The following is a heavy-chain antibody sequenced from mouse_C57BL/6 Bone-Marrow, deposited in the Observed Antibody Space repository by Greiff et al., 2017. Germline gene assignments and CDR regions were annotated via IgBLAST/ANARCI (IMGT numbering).Heavy chain of an antibody. CDR3: ARSDGDYWYFDV. CDR1: GFTFSSYA. V-gene: IGHV5-4*03. CDR2: ISDGGSYT. Sequence: EVKLVESGGGLVKPGGSLKLSCAASGFTFSSYAMSWVRQTPEKRLEWVATISDGGSYTYYPDNVKGRFTISRDKNKKTLYLHMSSLRSEDAASSYCARSDGDYWYFDVWGTGTTVTVSS. D-gene: IGHD2-13*01. J-gene: IGHJ1*03.